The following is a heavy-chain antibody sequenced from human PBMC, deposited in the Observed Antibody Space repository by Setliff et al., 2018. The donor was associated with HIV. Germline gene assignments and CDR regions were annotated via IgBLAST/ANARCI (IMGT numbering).Heavy chain of an antibody. CDR1: GFTFGDYA. CDR3: TRMITFGGVIVMGYFFDY. D-gene: IGHD3-16*02. CDR2: IRSKAYGGTT. V-gene: IGHV3-49*04. J-gene: IGHJ4*02. Sequence: GGSLRLSCTASGFTFGDYAMSWVRQAPGKGLEWVGFIRSKAYGGTTEYAASVKGRFTISRDDAKSITHLQMSSLKTEDTAVYYCTRMITFGGVIVMGYFFDYWGQGTPVTVSS.